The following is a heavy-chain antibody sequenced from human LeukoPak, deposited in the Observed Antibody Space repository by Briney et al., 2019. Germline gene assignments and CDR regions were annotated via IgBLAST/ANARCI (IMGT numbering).Heavy chain of an antibody. Sequence: GGSLRLSCAASGFTFSSDAMSWVRQAPGKGLEWVSAISGSGGSTYYADSVKGRFTIPRDNSKHTLDLQMNSLRAEDTAVYYCAKGQRGLRRSWLDYWGQGTLVTVCS. CDR3: AKGQRGLRRSWLDY. CDR2: ISGSGGST. CDR1: GFTFSSDA. V-gene: IGHV3-23*01. J-gene: IGHJ4*02. D-gene: IGHD5-18*01.